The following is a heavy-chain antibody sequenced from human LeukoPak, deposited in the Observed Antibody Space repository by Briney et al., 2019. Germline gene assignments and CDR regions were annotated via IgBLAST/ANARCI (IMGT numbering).Heavy chain of an antibody. J-gene: IGHJ6*02. V-gene: IGHV3-23*01. CDR2: IGASGRST. Sequence: GGSLRLSCAASGFTFSSYAMSWVRQAPGKGLEWVSAIGASGRSTYYADSVKGRFTISRDNSKNTLYLQMNGLRAEDTAVYYCAKDLTTMGRGVIIDYYYGMDVWGQGTTVTVSS. CDR1: GFTFSSYA. CDR3: AKDLTTMGRGVIIDYYYGMDV. D-gene: IGHD3-10*01.